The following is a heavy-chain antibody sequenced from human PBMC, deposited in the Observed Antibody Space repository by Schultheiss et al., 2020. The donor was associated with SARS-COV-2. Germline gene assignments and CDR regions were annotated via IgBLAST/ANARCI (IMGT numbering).Heavy chain of an antibody. Sequence: ASVKVSCKASGYTFTDYGISWVRQAPGQGLEWMGWISAYNGNTNYGQKLQGRVTMTTDTSTNTAYLEVRTLTSGDTAIYYCARQLAATTPFDYWGQGTLVTVSS. V-gene: IGHV1-18*04. J-gene: IGHJ4*02. CDR1: GYTFTDYG. CDR3: ARQLAATTPFDY. D-gene: IGHD1-26*01. CDR2: ISAYNGNT.